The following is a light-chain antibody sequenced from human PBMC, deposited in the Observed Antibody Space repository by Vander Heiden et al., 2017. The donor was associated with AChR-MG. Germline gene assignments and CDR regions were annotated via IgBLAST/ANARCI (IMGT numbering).Light chain of an antibody. V-gene: IGLV2-14*03. CDR2: GAR. J-gene: IGLJ3*02. CDR1: SSDVGGYNH. Sequence: SAPPQPASVSGVPGHTITISCTQTSSDVGGYNHVPSYQHPQCIAPTPAIFGARALPSGGTNRFSGSKSDNTSSRTISRLQSEDEADYYCRSCTICRTLVFGGGTRLTVL. CDR3: RSCTICRTLV.